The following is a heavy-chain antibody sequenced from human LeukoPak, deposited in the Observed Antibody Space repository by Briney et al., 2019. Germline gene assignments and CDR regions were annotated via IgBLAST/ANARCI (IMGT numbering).Heavy chain of an antibody. Sequence: GGSLRLSCAASGFTFSSYAMNWVRQAPGKGLEWVSTISGSGAYTYYADSVKGRFTISRDNSKNTLYLQMNSLRAEDTAVYYCAKYFASGSYYKLPHWGQGTLVTASS. D-gene: IGHD3-10*01. J-gene: IGHJ1*01. V-gene: IGHV3-23*01. CDR3: AKYFASGSYYKLPH. CDR2: ISGSGAYT. CDR1: GFTFSSYA.